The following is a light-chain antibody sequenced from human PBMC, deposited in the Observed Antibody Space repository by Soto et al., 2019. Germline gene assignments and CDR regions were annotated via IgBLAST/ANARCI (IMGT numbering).Light chain of an antibody. CDR3: QQYGSSPPT. Sequence: EIVLTQSPGTLSLSPGERATLSCRASQSVSTNYLAWYQRKPGQAPRLLIYGASSRATDIPNRFSGSGSGTDFTLTITRLQAEDFAVYYCQQYGSSPPTFGQGTKVEI. V-gene: IGKV3-20*01. CDR1: QSVSTNY. CDR2: GAS. J-gene: IGKJ1*01.